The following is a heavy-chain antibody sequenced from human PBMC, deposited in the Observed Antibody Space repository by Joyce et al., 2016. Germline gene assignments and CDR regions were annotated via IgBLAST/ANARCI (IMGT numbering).Heavy chain of an antibody. CDR2: ITGDSPEP. J-gene: IGHJ4*02. CDR1: GFSFPNYD. V-gene: IGHV3-23*01. CDR3: VKEGRFRSWSYFDY. Sequence: EVQLLQSGGGLVQPGGSLRLSCVASGFSFPNYDISWVRQAPGKGLEWVSGITGDSPEPYYADSVRGRVTISRDDSTYTVNLQMNSLRAEDTAVYYCVKEGRFRSWSYFDYWGQGSLVTVSS. D-gene: IGHD3-10*01.